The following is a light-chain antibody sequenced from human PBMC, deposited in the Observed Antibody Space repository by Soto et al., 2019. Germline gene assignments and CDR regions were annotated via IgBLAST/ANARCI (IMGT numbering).Light chain of an antibody. CDR1: QGISSY. J-gene: IGKJ5*01. CDR3: QQYYSYPPIT. Sequence: AIRMTQSPSSFSASTGDRVTITCRASQGISSYLAWYQQKPGKAPKLLIYAASTLQSGVPSRFSGSGSGTDVTLTIRCLQSADFATYYCQQYYSYPPITFGQGTRLEIK. CDR2: AAS. V-gene: IGKV1-8*01.